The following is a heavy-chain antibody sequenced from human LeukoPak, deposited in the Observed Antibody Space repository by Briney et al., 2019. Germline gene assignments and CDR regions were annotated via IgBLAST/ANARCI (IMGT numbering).Heavy chain of an antibody. CDR3: ASGQTLLWFGEL. J-gene: IGHJ2*01. Sequence: ASQTLSLTCTVSGGSISSGGYYWSWIRQHPGKGLEWIGYIYYSGSTYYNPSLKSRVTISVDTSKNQFSLKLSSVTAADTAAYYCASGQTLLWFGELWGRGTLVTVSS. D-gene: IGHD3-10*01. CDR1: GGSISSGGYY. CDR2: IYYSGST. V-gene: IGHV4-31*03.